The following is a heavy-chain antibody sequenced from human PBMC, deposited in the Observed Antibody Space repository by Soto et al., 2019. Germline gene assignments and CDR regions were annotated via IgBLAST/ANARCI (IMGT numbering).Heavy chain of an antibody. Sequence: GGSLRLSCAASGFTFSSCGMHWVRQAPGKGLEWVAVISYDGSKKDYADSVEGRFTISRDNFKNTLYLQMDSLRGEDTAVYYCAKGGSWIQLWLRDWFDPWGHGTLVTASS. V-gene: IGHV3-30*18. CDR3: AKGGSWIQLWLRDWFDP. D-gene: IGHD5-18*01. CDR1: GFTFSSCG. J-gene: IGHJ5*02. CDR2: ISYDGSKK.